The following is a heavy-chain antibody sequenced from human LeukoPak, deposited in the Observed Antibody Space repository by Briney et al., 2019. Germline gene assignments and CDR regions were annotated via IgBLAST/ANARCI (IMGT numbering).Heavy chain of an antibody. CDR1: GFIFSNFW. V-gene: IGHV3-7*01. D-gene: IGHD2-2*01. Sequence: PGGSLRLSCAASGFIFSNFWMSWVRQAPGKGLEWVANIKQDGFEKYYVDSVRGRFTISRDNAKNSLSLQMNSLRAEDTAVYYCARDGCTSTTCSTLRGFSSWGQGTLVTVSS. CDR2: IKQDGFEK. CDR3: ARDGCTSTTCSTLRGFSS. J-gene: IGHJ5*02.